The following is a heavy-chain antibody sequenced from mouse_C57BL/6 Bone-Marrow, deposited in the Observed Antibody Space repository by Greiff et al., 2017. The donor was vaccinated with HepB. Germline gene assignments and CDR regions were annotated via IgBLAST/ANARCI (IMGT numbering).Heavy chain of an antibody. Sequence: QVQLKESGAELVRPGTSVKVSCKASGYAFTNYLIEWVKQRPGQGLEWIGVINPGSGGTNYNEKFKGKATLTADKSSSTAYMQLSSLTSEDSAVYFCARSLYYYGSSYYWGQGTTLTVSS. CDR1: GYAFTNYL. CDR2: INPGSGGT. V-gene: IGHV1-54*01. CDR3: ARSLYYYGSSYY. J-gene: IGHJ2*01. D-gene: IGHD1-1*01.